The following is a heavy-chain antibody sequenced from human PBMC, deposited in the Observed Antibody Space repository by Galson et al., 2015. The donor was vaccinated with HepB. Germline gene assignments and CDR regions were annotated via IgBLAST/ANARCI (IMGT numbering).Heavy chain of an antibody. CDR3: ARDMGGDYGGNSGAFDI. Sequence: SLRLSCAASGFTFSSYCMNWVRQAPGKGLEWVANIKQDGSDKYSVDSVKGRFTISRDNAKNALYLQMNSLRAEDTAVYYCARDMGGDYGGNSGAFDIWGQGTMVSVPS. CDR2: IKQDGSDK. J-gene: IGHJ3*02. D-gene: IGHD4-23*01. CDR1: GFTFSSYC. V-gene: IGHV3-7*01.